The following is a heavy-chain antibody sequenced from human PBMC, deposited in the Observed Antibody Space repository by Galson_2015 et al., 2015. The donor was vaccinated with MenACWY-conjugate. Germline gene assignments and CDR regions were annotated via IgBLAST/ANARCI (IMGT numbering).Heavy chain of an antibody. CDR2: IKEDGSEK. CDR1: GFSISTYW. Sequence: SLRLSCAASGFSISTYWMTWARQAPGKGLEWVANIKEDGSEKYYVDSVKGRFTISRDNAKNSLYLQMNSLRGEDTAVYYCASWVGRDYWGQGTLVTVSS. V-gene: IGHV3-7*03. D-gene: IGHD1-14*01. CDR3: ASWVGRDY. J-gene: IGHJ4*02.